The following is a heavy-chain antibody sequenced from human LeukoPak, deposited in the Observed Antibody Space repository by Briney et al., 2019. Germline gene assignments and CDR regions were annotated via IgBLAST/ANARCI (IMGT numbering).Heavy chain of an antibody. CDR3: ARGSAWRQLY. CDR2: IKSDGSEK. J-gene: IGHJ4*02. CDR1: EFTFSSNW. Sequence: PGGSLRLSCVVSEFTFSSNWMNWVRQAPGKGLEWVANIKSDGSEKYYADSVKGRFTISRDNAKNSLYLQMNSLKAEDTAVYYCARGSAWRQLYWGQGTLVTVSP. V-gene: IGHV3-7*01. D-gene: IGHD5-24*01.